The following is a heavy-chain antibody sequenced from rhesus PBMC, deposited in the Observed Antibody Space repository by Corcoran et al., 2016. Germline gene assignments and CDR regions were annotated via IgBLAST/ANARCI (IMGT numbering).Heavy chain of an antibody. J-gene: IGHJ4*01. CDR2: INSGGGST. V-gene: IGHV3S5*01. D-gene: IGHD3-28*01. CDR3: AAHYGSGYYG. CDR1: GFTFSSYG. Sequence: EVQLVETGGGLVQPGGSLKLSCVASGFTFSSYGMSWVRQAPGKGLEWVSAINSGGGSTYDADSVKGRFTISRDNSKNTLALQMNSLRAEDTAVYYCAAHYGSGYYGWGQGVLVTVSS.